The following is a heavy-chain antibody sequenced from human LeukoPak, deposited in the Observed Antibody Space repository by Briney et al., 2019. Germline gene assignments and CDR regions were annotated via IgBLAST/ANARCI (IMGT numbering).Heavy chain of an antibody. Sequence: ASVKVSCKASGGTFSSYAISWVRQAPGQGLEWMGWISAYNGNTNYAQKLQGRVTMTTDTSTSTAYMELRSLRSDDTAVYYCARAEIPIAAAGTGFDYWGQGTLVTVSS. V-gene: IGHV1-18*01. CDR3: ARAEIPIAAAGTGFDY. CDR2: ISAYNGNT. J-gene: IGHJ4*02. CDR1: GGTFSSYA. D-gene: IGHD6-13*01.